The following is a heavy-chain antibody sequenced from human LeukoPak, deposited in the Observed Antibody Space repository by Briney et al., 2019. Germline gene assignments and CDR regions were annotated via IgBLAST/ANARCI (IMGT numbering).Heavy chain of an antibody. J-gene: IGHJ4*02. CDR1: GFTVSSNY. CDR2: IYSGGST. CDR3: ARDKYYGSGSSDY. V-gene: IGHV3-53*01. D-gene: IGHD3-10*01. Sequence: PGGSLRLSCAASGFTVSSNYMSWVRQAPGKGLEWVSVIYSGGSTYYADSVKGRFTISRDNSKNTLYLQMNSLRAEDTAVYYCARDKYYGSGSSDYWGQGTLVTVSS.